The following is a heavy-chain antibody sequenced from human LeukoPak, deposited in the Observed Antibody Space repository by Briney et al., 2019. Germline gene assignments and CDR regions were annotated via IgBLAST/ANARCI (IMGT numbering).Heavy chain of an antibody. V-gene: IGHV4-59*01. CDR1: GGSISSYY. CDR3: ARVVGSSRWYGGGWFDP. Sequence: SETLSLTCTVSGGSISSYYWSWIRQPPGKGLEWIGYIYYSGSTNYNPSLKSRVTISVDTSKNQFSLKLSSVTAADTAVYYCARVVGSSRWYGGGWFDPWGQGTLVTVSS. D-gene: IGHD6-13*01. CDR2: IYYSGST. J-gene: IGHJ5*02.